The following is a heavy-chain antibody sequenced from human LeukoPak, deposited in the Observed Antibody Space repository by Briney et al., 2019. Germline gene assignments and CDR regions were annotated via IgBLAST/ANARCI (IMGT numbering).Heavy chain of an antibody. CDR3: ARSGIAVAGFDY. CDR1: GYTFTGYY. V-gene: IGHV1-2*02. J-gene: IGHJ4*02. CDR2: INPNSGGT. Sequence: ASVTVSFKASGYTFTGYYMHWVRQAPGQGLEWMGWINPNSGGTNYAQKFQGRVTMTRDTSISTAYMELSRLRSDDTAVYYCARSGIAVAGFDYWGQGTLVTVSS. D-gene: IGHD6-19*01.